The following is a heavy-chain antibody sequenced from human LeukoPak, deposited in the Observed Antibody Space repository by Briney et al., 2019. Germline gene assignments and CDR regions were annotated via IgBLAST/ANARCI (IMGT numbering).Heavy chain of an antibody. V-gene: IGHV3-53*01. CDR1: GFSVSDNY. J-gene: IGHJ6*02. D-gene: IGHD2-2*01. CDR2: TYSGGTT. Sequence: GGSLRLSCAGSGFSVSDNYMTWVRQAPGKGPEWVSVTYSGGTTYYADSVEGRFTISRDSAKNTLYLQMNSLRTEDTAVYYCAKEGGLGYCSTTSCAFAHWGQGTTVTVSS. CDR3: AKEGGLGYCSTTSCAFAH.